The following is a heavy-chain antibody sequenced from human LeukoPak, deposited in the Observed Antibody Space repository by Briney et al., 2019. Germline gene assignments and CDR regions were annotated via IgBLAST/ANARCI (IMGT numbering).Heavy chain of an antibody. J-gene: IGHJ4*02. CDR2: ISSSSSTI. CDR3: AMSWTINWADY. D-gene: IGHD1-1*01. V-gene: IGHV3-48*01. Sequence: GGSLRLSCAASGFTFSSYSMNWVRQAPGKGLEWVSYISSSSSTIYYADSVKGRFSISRDNSKNTLYLQMNSLRPEDTAVYYCAMSWTINWADYWGQGTLVIVSS. CDR1: GFTFSSYS.